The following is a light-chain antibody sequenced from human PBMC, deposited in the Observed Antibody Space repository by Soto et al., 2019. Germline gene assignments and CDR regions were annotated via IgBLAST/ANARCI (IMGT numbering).Light chain of an antibody. CDR1: QSVSSY. CDR2: DAS. CDR3: QQRRNWPPIT. J-gene: IGKJ5*01. V-gene: IGKV3-11*01. Sequence: QSRASLSLSPGERATLSCRASQSVSSYLAWYQQKPGQAPRLLIYDASNRATGIPARFSGSGSGTDITLAISSLEPEDFAVYYCQQRRNWPPITFGQGTLL.